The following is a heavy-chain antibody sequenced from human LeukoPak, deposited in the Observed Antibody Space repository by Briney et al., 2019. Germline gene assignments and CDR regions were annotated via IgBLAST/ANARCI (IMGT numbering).Heavy chain of an antibody. Sequence: GGSLRLSCAASGFTFSTYAMNWVRQAPGKGLEWVSGISGSGDSTYSAGSVKGQFTISRDNSKNMLYLQMNSLRAEDTAVYYCARDRRGEYYFDYWGQGTLVTVSS. CDR3: ARDRRGEYYFDY. D-gene: IGHD3-10*01. CDR1: GFTFSTYA. CDR2: ISGSGDST. J-gene: IGHJ4*02. V-gene: IGHV3-23*01.